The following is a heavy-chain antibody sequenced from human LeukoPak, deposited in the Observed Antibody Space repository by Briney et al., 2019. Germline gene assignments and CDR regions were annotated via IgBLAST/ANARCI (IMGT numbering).Heavy chain of an antibody. Sequence: ASVKVSCKASGYTFTSYDINWVRQATGQGLEWMGWMNPNSGNTGYAQKFQGRVTITRNTSISTAYMELSSLRSEDTAVYYCARSAYCGGDCYDDFDIWGPGTMVTVSS. CDR1: GYTFTSYD. D-gene: IGHD2-21*02. CDR2: MNPNSGNT. V-gene: IGHV1-8*03. J-gene: IGHJ3*02. CDR3: ARSAYCGGDCYDDFDI.